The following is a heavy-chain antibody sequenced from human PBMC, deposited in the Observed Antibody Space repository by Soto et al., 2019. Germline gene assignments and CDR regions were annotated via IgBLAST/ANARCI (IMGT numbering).Heavy chain of an antibody. CDR2: INHSGST. J-gene: IGHJ6*02. V-gene: IGHV4-34*01. CDR1: GVSFSGYY. CDR3: ARAIPGPVPHYYYYGMDV. D-gene: IGHD2-21*01. Sequence: QVQLQQWGAGLLKPSETLSLTCAVYGVSFSGYYWSWIRQPPGKGLEWIGEINHSGSTNYNPSLKSRVTISVDTSKNQFSLKLSSVTAADTAVYYCARAIPGPVPHYYYYGMDVWGQGTTVTVSS.